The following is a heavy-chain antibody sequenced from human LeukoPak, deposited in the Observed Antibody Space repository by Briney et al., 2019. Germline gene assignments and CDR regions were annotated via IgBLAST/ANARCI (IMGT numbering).Heavy chain of an antibody. V-gene: IGHV3-7*01. Sequence: GGSLRLSCAASGFTFSNAWMSWVRQAPGKGLEWVANIKQDGSEKYYGDSVKGRFTISRDNAKNSLYLQMNSLRVKDTAVYYCPRSPLYGMDVWGQGTTVTVAS. CDR1: GFTFSNAW. J-gene: IGHJ6*02. CDR3: PRSPLYGMDV. CDR2: IKQDGSEK.